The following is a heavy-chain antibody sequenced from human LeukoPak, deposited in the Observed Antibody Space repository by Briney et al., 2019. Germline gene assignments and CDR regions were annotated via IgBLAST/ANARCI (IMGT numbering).Heavy chain of an antibody. CDR1: GGSISSYY. J-gene: IGHJ4*02. V-gene: IGHV4-4*07. CDR3: TRDTTEMNFYY. CDR2: IYTSGST. D-gene: IGHD1-1*01. Sequence: SETLSLTCTVSGGSISSYYWSWIRQPAGKGLEWVGRIYTSGSTNYNPSLKRRVTMSVDTSKNQFSLNLSSVTAADTAVYDCTRDTTEMNFYYWGQGTLVSVSS.